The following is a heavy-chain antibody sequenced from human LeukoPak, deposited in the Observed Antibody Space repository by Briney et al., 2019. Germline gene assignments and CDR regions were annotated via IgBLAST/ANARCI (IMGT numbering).Heavy chain of an antibody. CDR3: AKDPRYSSGWYPEYFQH. J-gene: IGHJ1*01. D-gene: IGHD6-19*01. CDR2: ISGSGGST. CDR1: GFTFGSYA. V-gene: IGHV3-23*01. Sequence: GGSLRLSCAASGFTFGSYAMSWVRQAPGKGLEWVSAISGSGGSTYYADSVKGRFTISRDNSKNTLYLQMNSLRAEDTAVYYCAKDPRYSSGWYPEYFQHWGQGTLVTVSS.